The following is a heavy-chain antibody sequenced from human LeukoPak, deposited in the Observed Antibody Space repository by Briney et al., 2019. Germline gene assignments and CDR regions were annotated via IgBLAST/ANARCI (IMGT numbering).Heavy chain of an antibody. CDR3: AESRIIGTTTFEDY. Sequence: SETLSLTCTVSGGSISSGVSYWSWIRQRPGMALEWIGYISYTGGTYYNPSLKSRVTISLDTSKNQFSLKLSSVTAADTAVYYCAESRIIGTTTFEDYWGQGTLVTVSS. J-gene: IGHJ4*02. CDR1: GGSISSGVSY. D-gene: IGHD1-7*01. V-gene: IGHV4-31*03. CDR2: ISYTGGT.